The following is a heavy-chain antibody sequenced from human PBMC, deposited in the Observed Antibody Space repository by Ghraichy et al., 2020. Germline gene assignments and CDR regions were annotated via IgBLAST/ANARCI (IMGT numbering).Heavy chain of an antibody. CDR3: ARDGGIAAAGIYFDY. Sequence: GGSLRLSCAASGFTFSSYWMHWVRQAPGKGLVWVSRINSDGSSTSYADSVKGRFTISRDNAKNTLYLQMNSLRAEDTAVYYCARDGGIAAAGIYFDYWGQGTLVTVSS. CDR1: GFTFSSYW. CDR2: INSDGSST. V-gene: IGHV3-74*01. J-gene: IGHJ4*02. D-gene: IGHD6-13*01.